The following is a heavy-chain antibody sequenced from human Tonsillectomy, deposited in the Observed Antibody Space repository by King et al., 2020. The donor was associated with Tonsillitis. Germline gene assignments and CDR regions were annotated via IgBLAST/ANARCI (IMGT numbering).Heavy chain of an antibody. J-gene: IGHJ5*02. Sequence: QLVQSGAEVKKPGASVKVSCKASGYTFTGYYMHWVRQAPGQGLEWMGWINPNSGGTNYAQKFQGRVTMTRDTSISTAYMELSRLRSDDTAVDYCARDPAVAGENWFDPWGQGTLVTVSS. CDR2: INPNSGGT. V-gene: IGHV1-2*02. CDR3: ARDPAVAGENWFDP. CDR1: GYTFTGYY. D-gene: IGHD6-19*01.